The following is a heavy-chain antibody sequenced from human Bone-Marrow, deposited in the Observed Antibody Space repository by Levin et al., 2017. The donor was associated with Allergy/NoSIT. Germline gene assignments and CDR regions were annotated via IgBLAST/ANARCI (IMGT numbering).Heavy chain of an antibody. CDR1: GGTFSTYA. CDR2: IIPIFDTP. J-gene: IGHJ4*02. D-gene: IGHD3-22*01. CDR3: ARDGAGYYDTSGYQGYFDS. Sequence: SVKVSCKPSGGTFSTYAISWVRQTPGQGLEWMGGIIPIFDTPIYAQNFQDRVTITADESTSTAYMELSSLRSEDTAVYYCARDGAGYYDTSGYQGYFDSWGQGTLVTVSS. V-gene: IGHV1-69*13.